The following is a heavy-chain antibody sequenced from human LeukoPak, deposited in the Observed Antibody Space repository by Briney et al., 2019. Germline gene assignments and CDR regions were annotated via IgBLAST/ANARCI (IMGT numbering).Heavy chain of an antibody. CDR2: ISYDGSNK. Sequence: GGSLRLSCAASGFTFSSYGMHWVRQAPGKGLEWVAVISYDGSNKYYADSVKGRFTISRDNSKNTLYLQMNSLRVEDTAVYYCARPDSSSWSPGGNYYYYYGMDVWGQGTTVTVSS. CDR1: GFTFSSYG. CDR3: ARPDSSSWSPGGNYYYYYGMDV. V-gene: IGHV3-30*03. D-gene: IGHD6-13*01. J-gene: IGHJ6*02.